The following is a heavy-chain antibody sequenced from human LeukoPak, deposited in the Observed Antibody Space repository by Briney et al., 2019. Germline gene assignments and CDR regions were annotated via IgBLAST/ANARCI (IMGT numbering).Heavy chain of an antibody. D-gene: IGHD3-22*01. V-gene: IGHV1-69*13. Sequence: SVKVSCKASGGTFSSYAFSWVRQAPGQGLEWMGGIIPIFGTANYAQKFQGRVTITADESTSTAYMELSSLRSEDTAVYYCARPHHDSSGYYYDYWGQGTLVTVSS. J-gene: IGHJ4*02. CDR2: IIPIFGTA. CDR3: ARPHHDSSGYYYDY. CDR1: GGTFSSYA.